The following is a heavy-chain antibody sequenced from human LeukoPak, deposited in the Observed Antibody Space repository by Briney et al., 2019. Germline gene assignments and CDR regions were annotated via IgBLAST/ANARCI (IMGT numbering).Heavy chain of an antibody. Sequence: KPSETLSLTCTVSGGSISSSSYYWGWIRQPPGKGLEWIGSIYYSGSTYYNPSLKSRVTISVDTSKNQFSLKLSSVTAADTAVYYCARDYPVAATTQLGLDPWGQGTLVTVSS. J-gene: IGHJ5*02. CDR3: ARDYPVAATTQLGLDP. CDR2: IYYSGST. V-gene: IGHV4-39*07. CDR1: GGSISSSSYY. D-gene: IGHD2-15*01.